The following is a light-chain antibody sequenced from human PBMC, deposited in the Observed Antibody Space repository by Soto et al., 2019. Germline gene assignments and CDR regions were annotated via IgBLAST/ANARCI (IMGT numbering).Light chain of an antibody. J-gene: IGKJ1*01. V-gene: IGKV3-11*01. CDR1: QSVNTY. CDR2: DAS. Sequence: EIVLTQSPATLSLSPGERVSLSCRASQSVNTYFAWYQQKPGQAPRLLIYDASSRATGIPARFSGSGSGTDFTLTISSIEPGDFAIYYCPQRSNWPLTFGHGTRVDI. CDR3: PQRSNWPLT.